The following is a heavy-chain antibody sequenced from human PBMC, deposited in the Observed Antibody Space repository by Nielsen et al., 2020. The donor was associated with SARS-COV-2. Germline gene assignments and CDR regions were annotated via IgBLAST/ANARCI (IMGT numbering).Heavy chain of an antibody. CDR2: INPNSGAT. V-gene: IGHV1-2*06. J-gene: IGHJ2*01. CDR1: GYTFTGSY. CDR3: ARGESDGYGDYWYFDL. Sequence: ASVKVSCKASGYTFTGSYVHWVRQAPGQGLEWMGRINPNSGATIYAQKFQGRVTMTRDTSISTAYLEVTRLRSDDTAVYYCARGESDGYGDYWYFDLWGRGTLVTVSS. D-gene: IGHD4-17*01.